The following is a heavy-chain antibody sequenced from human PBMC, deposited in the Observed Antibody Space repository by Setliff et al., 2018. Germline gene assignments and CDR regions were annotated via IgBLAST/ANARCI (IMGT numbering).Heavy chain of an antibody. Sequence: PSETLSLTCDVSGASVSSGHYWGWIRQPPGRGLEWIATIYHKGRTYYNPSLQSRVTMSLDRSKNQFSLRLTSVTASDTAVYYCASPRRDDLDSPFDPFDLWGHGTKVTVSS. CDR2: IYHKGRT. V-gene: IGHV4-38-2*01. CDR3: ASPRRDDLDSPFDPFDL. D-gene: IGHD3-3*01. J-gene: IGHJ3*01. CDR1: GASVSSGHY.